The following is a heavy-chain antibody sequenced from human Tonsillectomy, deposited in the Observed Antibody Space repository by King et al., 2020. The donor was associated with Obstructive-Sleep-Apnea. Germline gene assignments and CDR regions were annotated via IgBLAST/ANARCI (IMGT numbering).Heavy chain of an antibody. D-gene: IGHD2-15*01. Sequence: HVQLVESGGGVVQPGRSLRLSCAASGFTFSSYGMHWVRQAPGKGLEWGAGISYDGSNKYYADSVKGRFTISRDNSKNTLYLQMNSLRAEDTAVYYCAKYCSGGSCIDYWGQGTLVTVSS. CDR3: AKYCSGGSCIDY. J-gene: IGHJ4*02. CDR1: GFTFSSYG. CDR2: ISYDGSNK. V-gene: IGHV3-30*18.